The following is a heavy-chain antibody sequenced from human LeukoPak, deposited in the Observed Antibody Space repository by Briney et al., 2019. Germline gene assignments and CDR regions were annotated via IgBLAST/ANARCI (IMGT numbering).Heavy chain of an antibody. J-gene: IGHJ6*03. CDR2: IYYSGST. D-gene: IGHD3-22*01. V-gene: IGHV4-61*01. CDR3: TRGSIAYYYMDV. Sequence: SETLSLTCTVSGGSISSGSYYWGWIRQSPGKGLEWIGNIYYSGSTNYNPSLKSRVTISVDTSKNQFSLKLSSVTAADTAVYYCTRGSIAYYYMDVWGKGTTVTISS. CDR1: GGSISSGSYY.